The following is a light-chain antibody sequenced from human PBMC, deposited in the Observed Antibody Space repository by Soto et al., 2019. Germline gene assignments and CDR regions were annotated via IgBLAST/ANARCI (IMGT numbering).Light chain of an antibody. CDR3: SSYTSGSTLYV. J-gene: IGLJ1*01. CDR1: SSDVGGYNY. Sequence: QSALTQPASVSGSPGQSITISCTGTSSDVGGYNYVSWYQHRPGKAPRLMIYASSNRPSGVSHRFSGSRSGNTASLTISGLQAEDEADYYCSSYTSGSTLYVFGTGTKLTVL. CDR2: ASS. V-gene: IGLV2-14*01.